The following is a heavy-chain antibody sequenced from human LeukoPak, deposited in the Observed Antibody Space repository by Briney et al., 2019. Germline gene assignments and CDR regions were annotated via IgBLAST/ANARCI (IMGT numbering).Heavy chain of an antibody. CDR1: GFTFSNYV. D-gene: IGHD2-2*01. CDR2: ITGSGGTT. J-gene: IGHJ4*02. Sequence: GGSLRLSCAASGFTFSNYVLIWVRQAPGRGLGWVSAITGSGGTTSYADSVKGRFTISRDNSRNTLYLQMNSLRAEDAAVYYCAKDREVSAARVYDYWGQGTLVTVSS. CDR3: AKDREVSAARVYDY. V-gene: IGHV3-23*01.